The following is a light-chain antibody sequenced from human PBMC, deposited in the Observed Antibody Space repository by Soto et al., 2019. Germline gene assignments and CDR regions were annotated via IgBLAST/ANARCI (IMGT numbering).Light chain of an antibody. CDR1: QSVSSY. Sequence: EIVLTQSPATLSLSPGERATLSCRASQSVSSYLAWYQQKPGQAPRLLIYDASNRATGIPARFSGSGSGTDFTLTISSLEPEDFAVYYCQQRSNWPRLITFGQGTLLEI. V-gene: IGKV3-11*01. J-gene: IGKJ5*01. CDR2: DAS. CDR3: QQRSNWPRLIT.